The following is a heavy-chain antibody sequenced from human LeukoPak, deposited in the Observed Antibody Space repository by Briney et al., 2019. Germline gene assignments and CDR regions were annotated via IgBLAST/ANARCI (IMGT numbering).Heavy chain of an antibody. CDR3: ARGGSEYSGYDYWSFDY. CDR2: INHSGST. Sequence: SETLSLTCAVYGGSFSGYYWSWIRQPPGKGLEWIGEINHSGSTDYNPSLKSRVTISVDTSKNQFSLKLTSVTAADTDVYYCARGGSEYSGYDYWSFDYWAQGTLVTVSS. CDR1: GGSFSGYY. J-gene: IGHJ4*02. V-gene: IGHV4-34*01. D-gene: IGHD5-12*01.